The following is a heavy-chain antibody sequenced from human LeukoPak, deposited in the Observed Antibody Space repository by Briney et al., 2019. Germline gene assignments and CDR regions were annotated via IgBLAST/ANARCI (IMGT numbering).Heavy chain of an antibody. CDR1: GYTLTELS. CDR2: FDPEDGEA. CDR3: ATVGMWLRYCSSTGCYESFN. D-gene: IGHD2-2*01. Sequence: GASVKVSCKVSGYTLTELSMHWVRQAPGKGLEWMGGFDPEDGEAIYAQKFQGRVTMTEDTSTDTAYMELSSLRSEDTAVYYCATVGMWLRYCSSTGCYESFNWGQGTLVTVSS. V-gene: IGHV1-24*01. J-gene: IGHJ4*02.